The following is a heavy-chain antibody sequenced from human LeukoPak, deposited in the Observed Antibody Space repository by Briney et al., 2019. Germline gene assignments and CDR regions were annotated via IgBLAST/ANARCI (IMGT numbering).Heavy chain of an antibody. CDR1: GFTFSSYA. J-gene: IGHJ6*03. V-gene: IGHV3-23*01. CDR2: ISGSGGST. CDR3: AKGYSNYDPYYYYYYMDV. Sequence: AGGSLRLSCAASGFTFSSYAMSWVRQAPGKGLEWVSAISGSGGSTYYADSVKGRFTISRDNSKNTLYLQMNSLGAEDTAVYYCAKGYSNYDPYYYYYYMDVWGKGTTVTVSS. D-gene: IGHD4-11*01.